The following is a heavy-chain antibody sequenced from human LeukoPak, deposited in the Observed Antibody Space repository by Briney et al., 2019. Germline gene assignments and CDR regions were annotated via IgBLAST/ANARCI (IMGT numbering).Heavy chain of an antibody. Sequence: GGSLRLSCAASAFTLSSYATSWVRQAPGKGLEWVSAIRGSGGSTYYADSVKGRFTISRDNAKNSLYLQMNSLRAEDTAVYYCARENYDFWSGKPVDAFDIWGQGTMVTVSS. CDR3: ARENYDFWSGKPVDAFDI. D-gene: IGHD3-3*01. J-gene: IGHJ3*02. CDR1: AFTLSSYA. V-gene: IGHV3-23*01. CDR2: IRGSGGST.